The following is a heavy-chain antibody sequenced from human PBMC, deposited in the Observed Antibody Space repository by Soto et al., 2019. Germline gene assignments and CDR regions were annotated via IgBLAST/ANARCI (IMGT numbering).Heavy chain of an antibody. D-gene: IGHD4-17*01. CDR3: ARVTIYGMDV. J-gene: IGHJ6*02. CDR1: GFTFSSYA. Sequence: GGSLRLSCAASGFTFSSYAMHWVRQAPGKGLEWVAVISYDGSNKYYADSVKGRFTISRDNSKNTLYLQMNSLRAEDTAVYYCARVTIYGMDVWGQGTTVTVSS. CDR2: ISYDGSNK. V-gene: IGHV3-30-3*01.